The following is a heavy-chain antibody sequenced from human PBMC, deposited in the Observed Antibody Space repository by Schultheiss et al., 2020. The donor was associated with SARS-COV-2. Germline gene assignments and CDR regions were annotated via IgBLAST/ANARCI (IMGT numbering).Heavy chain of an antibody. D-gene: IGHD2-2*02. CDR2: IKQDGSEK. Sequence: GGSLRLSCAASGFTFSSYWMSWVRQAPGKGLEWVANIKQDGSEKYYVDSVKGRFTISRDNSKNTLYLQMNSLRAEDTAVYYCAPGEDIVVVPAAIESYWGQGTLVTVSS. CDR1: GFTFSSYW. J-gene: IGHJ4*02. V-gene: IGHV3-7*03. CDR3: APGEDIVVVPAAIESY.